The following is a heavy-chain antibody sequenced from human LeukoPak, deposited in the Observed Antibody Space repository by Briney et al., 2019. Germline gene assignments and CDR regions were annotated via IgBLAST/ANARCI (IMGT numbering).Heavy chain of an antibody. V-gene: IGHV1-18*01. CDR3: ARDGTMVRGVIITARTNWFDP. CDR2: ISAYNGNT. CDR1: GYTFTSYG. D-gene: IGHD3-10*01. Sequence: GASVKVSCKASGYTFTSYGISWVRQAPGQGLEWMGWISAYNGNTNYAQKLQGRVTMTTDTSTSTAYMELRSLRSDDTAVYYCARDGTMVRGVIITARTNWFDPWGQGTLVTVSS. J-gene: IGHJ5*02.